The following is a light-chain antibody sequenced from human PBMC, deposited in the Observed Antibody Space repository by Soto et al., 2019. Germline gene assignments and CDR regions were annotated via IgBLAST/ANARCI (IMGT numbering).Light chain of an antibody. CDR2: GAY. Sequence: LKESPGTRALVPVEGAAVSFRDSQSVDSSYLVWYQQKPGRAPRLLIYGAYNRATGSPDRFSGSGSGTDFTVTLDRLAPAEFLLYYSQQYGSSPWTFGQGTKVDI. J-gene: IGKJ1*01. V-gene: IGKV3-20*01. CDR1: QSVDSSY. CDR3: QQYGSSPWT.